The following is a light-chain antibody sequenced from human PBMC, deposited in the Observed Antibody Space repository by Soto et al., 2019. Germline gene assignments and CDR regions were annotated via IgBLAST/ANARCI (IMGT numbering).Light chain of an antibody. CDR3: SSHACNNNSV. CDR1: SSDVGAYNY. CDR2: EVS. Sequence: QSVLTQPPSAPGSVRQSVTISCTGTSSDVGAYNYVSWYQQHPGKSPKLMIYEVSKRPSGVPDRFSGSKSGYTASLTVPGLQTEDEADYYCSSHACNNNSVFGTVTTLTVL. V-gene: IGLV2-8*01. J-gene: IGLJ1*01.